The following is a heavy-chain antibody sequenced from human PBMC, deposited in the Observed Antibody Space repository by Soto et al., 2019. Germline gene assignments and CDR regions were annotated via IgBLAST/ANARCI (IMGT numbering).Heavy chain of an antibody. CDR2: INPSGGST. J-gene: IGHJ6*02. V-gene: IGHV1-46*01. D-gene: IGHD3-9*01. CDR3: ARTERHYDILTGYYRGMDV. Sequence: QVQLVQSGAEVKKPGASVRVSCKASGYTFTSYFMHWVRQAPGQGLEWMGIINPSGGSTSYAQKFTGRVTLTRDTSTSTVYMELSSLRTEDTAVYYCARTERHYDILTGYYRGMDVWGQGTKVTVSS. CDR1: GYTFTSYF.